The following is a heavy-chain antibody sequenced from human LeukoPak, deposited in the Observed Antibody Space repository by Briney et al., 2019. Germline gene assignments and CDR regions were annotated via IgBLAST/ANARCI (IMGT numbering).Heavy chain of an antibody. J-gene: IGHJ4*02. V-gene: IGHV5-51*01. CDR1: GYSFTSYW. CDR2: IYPGDSDT. D-gene: IGHD4-17*01. CDR3: ARTKNTGTTPLDY. Sequence: GGSLKISCKGSGYSFTSYWIGWVRQMPWKGLEWMGIIYPGDSDTRYSPSFQGQVTISADKSISTAYLQWSSLKASDTAMYYCARTKNTGTTPLDYWGQGTLVTVSS.